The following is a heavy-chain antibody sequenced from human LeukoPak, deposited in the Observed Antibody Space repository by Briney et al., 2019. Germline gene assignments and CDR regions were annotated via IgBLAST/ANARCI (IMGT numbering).Heavy chain of an antibody. Sequence: PSETLSLTCTVSGCSMSSGSYYWSWIRQPAGKGLEWIERIYTSGSTNYNPSLKSRVTISVDTSKNQFSLKLSSVTAADTAVYYCARDGGYWGQGPLVTVSS. V-gene: IGHV4-61*02. CDR1: GCSMSSGSYY. J-gene: IGHJ4*02. CDR3: ARDGGY. CDR2: IYTSGST. D-gene: IGHD3-16*01.